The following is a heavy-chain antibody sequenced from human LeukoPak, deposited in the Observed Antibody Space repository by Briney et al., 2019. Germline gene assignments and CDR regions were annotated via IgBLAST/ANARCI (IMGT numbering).Heavy chain of an antibody. CDR2: INHSGST. D-gene: IGHD2-2*01. CDR3: ASFIPRGYCSSTSCYRNFDY. V-gene: IGHV4-34*01. CDR1: GGSFSGYY. Sequence: KTSETPSLTCAVYGGSFSGYYWSWIRQPPGKGLEWIGEINHSGSTNYNPSLKSRVTISVDTSKDQFSLKLSSVTAADTAVYYCASFIPRGYCSSTSCYRNFDYWGQGTLVTVSS. J-gene: IGHJ4*02.